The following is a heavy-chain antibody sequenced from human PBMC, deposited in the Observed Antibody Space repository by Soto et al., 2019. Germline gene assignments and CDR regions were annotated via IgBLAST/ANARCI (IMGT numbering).Heavy chain of an antibody. D-gene: IGHD3-16*01. CDR2: ISSDGSGK. CDR3: AVDIYASFNY. CDR1: GFSFSHYG. J-gene: IGHJ4*02. V-gene: IGHV3-30*03. Sequence: GGSLRLSCAASGFSFSHYGMHWVRQAPGKGLEWVAFISSDGSGKSYADPVKGRFTISRDNSKNTMYLQMSNLRADDTAIYSCAVDIYASFNYWGQGTLVTVS.